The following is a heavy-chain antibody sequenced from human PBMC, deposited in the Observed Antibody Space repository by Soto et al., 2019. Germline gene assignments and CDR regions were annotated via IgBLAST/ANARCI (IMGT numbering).Heavy chain of an antibody. CDR2: IWYDASDK. V-gene: IGHV3-33*01. CDR1: GFTFSSYG. Sequence: QVQLVESGGGVVQPGTSLRLSCVASGFTFSSYGMHWVRQAPGKGLEWVAVIWYDASDKFYADSVKGRFTISRDNSTNTLYLQMNSLRAEDTAVYYCATWQQLARDNWFDPWGQGTLVTVSS. CDR3: ATWQQLARDNWFDP. J-gene: IGHJ5*02. D-gene: IGHD6-13*01.